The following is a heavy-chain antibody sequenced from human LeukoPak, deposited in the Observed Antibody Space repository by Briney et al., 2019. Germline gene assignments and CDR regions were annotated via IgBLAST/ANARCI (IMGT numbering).Heavy chain of an antibody. CDR3: AREGGGSYFYFDY. D-gene: IGHD1-26*01. Sequence: GGSLRLSCAASGLTFSSYAMHWVRQAPGKGLEWVAVISYDGSNKYYADSVKGRFTISRDNSKNTLYLQMNSLRAEDTAVYYCAREGGGSYFYFDYWGQGTLVTVSS. J-gene: IGHJ4*02. CDR2: ISYDGSNK. V-gene: IGHV3-30*01. CDR1: GLTFSSYA.